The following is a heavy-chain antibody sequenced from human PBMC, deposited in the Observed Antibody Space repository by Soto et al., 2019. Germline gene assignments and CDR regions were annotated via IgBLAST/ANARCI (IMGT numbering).Heavy chain of an antibody. CDR1: GFTFSGSA. CDR3: TRPPSNGRDY. V-gene: IGHV3-73*01. Sequence: EVQLVESGGGLVQPGGSLKLSCAASGFTFSGSAMHWVRQASGKGLEWVGRIRSKANSYATAYAASVKGRFTISRDDSKNTAYLQMNSLKPEDTAVYYCTRPPSNGRDYWGQGTLVTVSS. J-gene: IGHJ4*02. D-gene: IGHD1-1*01. CDR2: IRSKANSYAT.